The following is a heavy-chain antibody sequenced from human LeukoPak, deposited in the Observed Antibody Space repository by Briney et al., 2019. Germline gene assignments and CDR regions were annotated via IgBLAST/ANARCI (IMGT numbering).Heavy chain of an antibody. J-gene: IGHJ4*02. CDR1: GFTFSSYA. CDR3: GRVAPGGRHIDY. D-gene: IGHD6-13*01. V-gene: IGHV3-30*04. Sequence: GGSLRLSCAASGFTFSSYAMHWVRQAPGKGLEWVAVISYDGSNKHYADSVKGRFTISRDNSKNALYLQMNSLRAEDTAVYYCGRVAPGGRHIDYWGQGTLVTVSS. CDR2: ISYDGSNK.